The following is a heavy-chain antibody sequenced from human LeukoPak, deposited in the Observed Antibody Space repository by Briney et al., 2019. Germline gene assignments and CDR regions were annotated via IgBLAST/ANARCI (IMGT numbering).Heavy chain of an antibody. Sequence: ASVKVSCKASGYTFTGYYMHWVRQAPGQGLEWMGWINPNSGGTNYAQKFQGRVTMTRDTSISTAYMELSRLRSDDTAVYYCAREDFWSDQRGHYMDVWGKGTTVTVSS. CDR2: INPNSGGT. V-gene: IGHV1-2*02. CDR3: AREDFWSDQRGHYMDV. D-gene: IGHD3-3*01. J-gene: IGHJ6*03. CDR1: GYTFTGYY.